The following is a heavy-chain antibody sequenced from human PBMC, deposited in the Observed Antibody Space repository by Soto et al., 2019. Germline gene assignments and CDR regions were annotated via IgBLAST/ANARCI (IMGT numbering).Heavy chain of an antibody. CDR1: GYSFTSYW. V-gene: IGHV5-51*01. Sequence: PGESLKISCKGSGYSFTSYWIGWVRQMPGKGLEWMGIIYPGDSDTRYSPSFQGQVTISADKSISTAYMKWSSLKASDTAMYYCAIQGREVVPAAKWLWLPFVFDYWGQGTLVTVSS. D-gene: IGHD2-2*01. J-gene: IGHJ4*02. CDR2: IYPGDSDT. CDR3: AIQGREVVPAAKWLWLPFVFDY.